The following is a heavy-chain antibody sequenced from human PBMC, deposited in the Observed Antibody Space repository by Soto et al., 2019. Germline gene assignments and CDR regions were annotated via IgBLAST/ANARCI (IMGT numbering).Heavy chain of an antibody. Sequence: QVQLQESGPGLVKPSQTLSLTCTVSGGSISSGGYYWSWIRQHPGKGLEWNGYIYYSGSTYYNPCLMRLVTVTGDTSTDLCSLDLMSVSAADTAVYYCARGFDLWGRGALVTVSS. J-gene: IGHJ2*01. CDR2: IYYSGST. CDR3: ARGFDL. V-gene: IGHV4-31*01. CDR1: GGSISSGGYY.